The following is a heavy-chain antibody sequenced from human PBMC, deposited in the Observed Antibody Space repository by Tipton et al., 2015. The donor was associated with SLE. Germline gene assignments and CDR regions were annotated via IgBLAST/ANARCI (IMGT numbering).Heavy chain of an antibody. J-gene: IGHJ4*02. Sequence: TLSLTCTVSGGSIGSSSYYWGWIRQPPGKGLEWIGSIYYSGSTYYNPSLKSRVTISVDTSKNQFSLKLSSVTAADTAVYYCATWRGYDFWTGYSPYYFDYWGQGTLVTVSS. CDR3: ATWRGYDFWTGYSPYYFDY. D-gene: IGHD3-3*01. CDR1: GGSIGSSSYY. V-gene: IGHV4-39*07. CDR2: IYYSGST.